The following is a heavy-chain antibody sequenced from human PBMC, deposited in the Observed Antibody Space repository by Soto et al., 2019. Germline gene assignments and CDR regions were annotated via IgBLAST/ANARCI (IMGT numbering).Heavy chain of an antibody. CDR3: ARFQRYDFWSGYPHAFDI. Sequence: GGSLRLSCAASGFTFSSYEMNWVLQAPGKGLELVSYISSICSTIYYADSVKGRFTISRDNAKNSLYLQMNSLRAEDTAVYYCARFQRYDFWSGYPHAFDIWGQGTMVTVSS. V-gene: IGHV3-48*03. CDR1: GFTFSSYE. D-gene: IGHD3-3*01. J-gene: IGHJ3*02. CDR2: ISSICSTI.